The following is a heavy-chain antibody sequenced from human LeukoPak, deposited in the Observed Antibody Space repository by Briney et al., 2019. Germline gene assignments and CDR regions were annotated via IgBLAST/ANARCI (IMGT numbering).Heavy chain of an antibody. D-gene: IGHD2/OR15-2a*01. CDR3: ARHIGILGKWGFDY. CDR1: GASITSNW. J-gene: IGHJ4*02. CDR2: IHHSASP. V-gene: IGHV4-4*02. Sequence: SETLSLTCAASGASITSNWWSWVRQSPGKGPEWIGEIHHSASPNYNTSLKSRVTLSLDKSQNQFSLKVTSVTAADTAVYYCARHIGILGKWGFDYWGQGTLVTVSS.